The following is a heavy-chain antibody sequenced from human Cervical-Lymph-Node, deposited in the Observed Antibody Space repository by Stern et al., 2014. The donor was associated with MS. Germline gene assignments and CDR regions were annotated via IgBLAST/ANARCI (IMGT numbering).Heavy chain of an antibody. CDR2: ISYDGSTK. D-gene: IGHD4-17*01. V-gene: IGHV3-30*01. Sequence: VQLVESGGGVVQPGRSLRLSCAASVYTFSSYPMHWVRQAPGKGLEWVAVISYDGSTKNYAESVKGRFTISRDNSKNTVYLQMNSLRAEDTAVYYCATPVAAVTTYYWGQGTLVTVSS. CDR3: ATPVAAVTTYY. J-gene: IGHJ4*02. CDR1: VYTFSSYP.